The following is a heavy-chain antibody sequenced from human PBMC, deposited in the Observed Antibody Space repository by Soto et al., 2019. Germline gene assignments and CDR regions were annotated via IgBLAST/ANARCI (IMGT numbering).Heavy chain of an antibody. CDR2: ISSSSSTI. D-gene: IGHD3-3*01. CDR1: GFTFSSYS. V-gene: IGHV3-48*02. CDR3: ARAYDFWSGYYTPTLGYFDY. Sequence: EVRLVESGGGLVQPGGSLRLSCAASGFTFSSYSMNWVRQAPGKGLEWVSYISSSSSTIYYADSVKGRFTISRDNAKNSLYLQMNSLRDEDTAVYYCARAYDFWSGYYTPTLGYFDYWGQGTLVTVSS. J-gene: IGHJ4*02.